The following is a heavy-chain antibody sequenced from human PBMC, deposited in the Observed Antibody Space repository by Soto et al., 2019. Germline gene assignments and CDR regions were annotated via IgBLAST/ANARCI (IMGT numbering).Heavy chain of an antibody. CDR1: GFSLSTDGVG. Sequence: QVTLKGSGPTLGKPTQTLTLTCTFSGFSLSTDGVGVGGIRQPPGKALEGLALIWWNDDKRYNPSLGSRPTTTKDPSQNQVVLTTANVGAVDTGTYYCAHTDSPGSPFSYMHVWGKGTPVTVSS. CDR2: IWWNDDK. CDR3: AHTDSPGSPFSYMHV. V-gene: IGHV2-5*01. J-gene: IGHJ6*03. D-gene: IGHD6-6*01.